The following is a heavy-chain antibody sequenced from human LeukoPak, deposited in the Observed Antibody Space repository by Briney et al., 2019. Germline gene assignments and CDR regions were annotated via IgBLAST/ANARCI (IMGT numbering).Heavy chain of an antibody. J-gene: IGHJ4*02. CDR3: TTGGSGSYSY. CDR2: IKGNTDGGTT. D-gene: IGHD3-10*01. Sequence: GGSLRLSCAASGFTFSNAWMSWVRQAPGKGLEWVGRIKGNTDGGTTDYAAPVKGRFTISRDDSKNTLYLQMNSLKTEDTAVYYCTTGGSGSYSYWGQGTLVTVSS. CDR1: GFTFSNAW. V-gene: IGHV3-15*01.